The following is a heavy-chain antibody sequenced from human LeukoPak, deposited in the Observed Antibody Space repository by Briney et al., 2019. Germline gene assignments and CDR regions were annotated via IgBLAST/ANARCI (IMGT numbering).Heavy chain of an antibody. CDR2: IYDSGST. CDR1: GASIRSGDYY. J-gene: IGHJ3*02. D-gene: IGHD2-15*01. CDR3: ARDCSGGSCYGAFDI. Sequence: SETLSLTCTVSGASIRSGDYYWSWIRQPPGKGLEWIVYIYDSGSTYYNPSLKSRITISVDTSENRFSLKLSSVTATDTAVYYCARDCSGGSCYGAFDIWGQGTMVTVSS. V-gene: IGHV4-30-4*01.